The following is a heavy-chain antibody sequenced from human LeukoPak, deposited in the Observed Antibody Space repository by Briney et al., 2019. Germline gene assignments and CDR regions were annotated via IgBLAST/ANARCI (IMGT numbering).Heavy chain of an antibody. D-gene: IGHD2-2*01. V-gene: IGHV3-9*01. Sequence: PGRSLRLSCAASGFTFDDYAMHWVRQAPGKGLEWVSGIYWNSGSIDYADSVKGRFTISRDKAKNSLYLQMNSLRAEDTALYYCAKESAARYYYYGMDVWGQGTTVTVSS. CDR1: GFTFDDYA. CDR3: AKESAARYYYYGMDV. J-gene: IGHJ6*02. CDR2: IYWNSGSI.